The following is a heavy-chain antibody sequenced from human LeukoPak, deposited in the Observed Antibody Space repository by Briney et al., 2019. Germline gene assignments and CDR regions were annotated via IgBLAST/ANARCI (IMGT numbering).Heavy chain of an antibody. CDR1: GGSFSGFY. J-gene: IGHJ5*02. CDR3: ARGDIVVVAAAIFRWFDP. V-gene: IGHV4-34*01. CDR2: INHSGTT. D-gene: IGHD2-2*02. Sequence: KPSETLSLTCAVYGGSFSGFYWSWIRQPPGKGLEWIGEINHSGTTNYNPSLKSRVSISVDTPLNQFSLKLSSVTAADTAVYYCARGDIVVVAAAIFRWFDPWGQGTLVTVSS.